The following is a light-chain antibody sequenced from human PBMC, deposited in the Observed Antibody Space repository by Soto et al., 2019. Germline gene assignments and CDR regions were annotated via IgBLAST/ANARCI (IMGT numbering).Light chain of an antibody. CDR3: QQYDTSPRT. CDR1: QSVSSNY. J-gene: IGKJ1*01. CDR2: GAS. V-gene: IGKV3-20*01. Sequence: DIVLKQSPGTLSLSPGERATLSCRASQSVSSNYLAWYQQKPGQAPRLLIYGASTRATGVPDRFSGSGSGTDFTLTISGLEPEDFAVYSCQQYDTSPRTFGQGTKVDIK.